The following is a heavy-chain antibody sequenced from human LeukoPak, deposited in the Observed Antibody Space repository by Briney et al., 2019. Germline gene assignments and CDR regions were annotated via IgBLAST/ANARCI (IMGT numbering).Heavy chain of an antibody. CDR1: GGSVSSGRYY. Sequence: SETLSLTCTVSGGSVSSGRYYWSWIRQPPGKGLEWIGYIYYSGSTNYNPSLKSRVTISVDTSKNQFSLRVSSVTATDTAVYYCAGKTASGECTSTSCYIDSWGQGTLVTVSS. CDR3: AGKTASGECTSTSCYIDS. CDR2: IYYSGST. V-gene: IGHV4-61*01. D-gene: IGHD2-2*02. J-gene: IGHJ4*02.